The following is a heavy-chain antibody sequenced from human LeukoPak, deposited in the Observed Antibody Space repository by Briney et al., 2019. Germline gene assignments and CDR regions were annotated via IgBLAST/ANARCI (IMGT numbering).Heavy chain of an antibody. CDR3: AKAASGFGYYYGMDV. V-gene: IGHV3-30*18. CDR1: GFTFSSYG. CDR2: ISYDGSNK. D-gene: IGHD3-3*01. Sequence: GGSLRLSCAASGFTFSSYGMRWVRQAPGKGLEWVAVISYDGSNKYYADSVKGRFTISGDNSKNTLYLQMNSLRAEDTAVYYCAKAASGFGYYYGMDVWGKGTTVTVSS. J-gene: IGHJ6*04.